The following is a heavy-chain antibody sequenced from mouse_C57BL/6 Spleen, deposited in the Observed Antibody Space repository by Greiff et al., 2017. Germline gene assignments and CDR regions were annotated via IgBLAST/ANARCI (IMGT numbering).Heavy chain of an antibody. CDR3: AIHYYGRGDARDY. CDR1: GYTFTTYP. D-gene: IGHD1-1*01. J-gene: IGHJ4*01. V-gene: IGHV1-47*01. Sequence: VQLQQSGAELVKPGASVKMSCKASGYTFTTYPIEWMKQNHGKSLEWIGNFHPYNDDTKYNEKFKGKATLTVEKSSSTVYLELSRLTSDDSAVYYCAIHYYGRGDARDYWGQGTSVTVSS. CDR2: FHPYNDDT.